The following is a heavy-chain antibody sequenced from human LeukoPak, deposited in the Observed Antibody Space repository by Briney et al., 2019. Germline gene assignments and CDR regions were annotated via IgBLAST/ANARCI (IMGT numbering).Heavy chain of an antibody. V-gene: IGHV3-66*01. J-gene: IGHJ5*02. Sequence: PGGSLRLSCEVSGFTFSGYWMSWVRQAPGKGLEWVSVIYSGGSTYYADSVKGRFTISRDNSKNTLYLQMNSLRAEDTAVYYCARDKRGYSYGSFGWFDPWGQGTLVTVSS. CDR2: IYSGGST. CDR3: ARDKRGYSYGSFGWFDP. D-gene: IGHD5-18*01. CDR1: GFTFSGYW.